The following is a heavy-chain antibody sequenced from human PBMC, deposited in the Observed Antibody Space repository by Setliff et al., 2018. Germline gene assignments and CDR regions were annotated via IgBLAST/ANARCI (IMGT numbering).Heavy chain of an antibody. CDR1: GCTFSDYY. CDR3: VRDLHWGFDY. CDR2: ISSSGSTI. V-gene: IGHV3-11*04. Sequence: GGSLRLSCAASGCTFSDYYMSWIRQAPGKGLEWVSYISSSGSTIYYADSVKGRFTISRDNVKNSLFLQMNSLRAEDTAVYYCVRDLHWGFDYWGLGTLVTVSS. D-gene: IGHD7-27*01. J-gene: IGHJ4*02.